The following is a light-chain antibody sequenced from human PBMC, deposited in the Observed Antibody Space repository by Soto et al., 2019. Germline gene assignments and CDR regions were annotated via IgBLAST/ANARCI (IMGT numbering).Light chain of an antibody. Sequence: EIVLTQSPGTLSLSPLEIATLSFRASQSVSSSYLAWYQQKPGQAPRLLIYGASTRATGIPARFSGSGSGTDFTLIISSLQSEDSAVYYCQQYNSWLWTFGQGTKVDIK. V-gene: IGKV3-20*01. CDR2: GAS. J-gene: IGKJ1*01. CDR3: QQYNSWLWT. CDR1: QSVSSSY.